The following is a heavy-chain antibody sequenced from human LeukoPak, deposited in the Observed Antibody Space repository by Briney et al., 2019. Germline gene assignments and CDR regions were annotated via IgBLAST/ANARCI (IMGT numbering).Heavy chain of an antibody. Sequence: GGSLRLSCAASGFTFDDYGMSWVRQAPGKGLEWVSGINCNGGSTGYADSVKGRFTISRDNAKNSLYLQMNILRAEDTALYYCARDPTYYYGSGSYYPYYFDNWGQGTLVTVSS. CDR2: INCNGGST. D-gene: IGHD3-10*01. V-gene: IGHV3-20*04. CDR1: GFTFDDYG. CDR3: ARDPTYYYGSGSYYPYYFDN. J-gene: IGHJ4*02.